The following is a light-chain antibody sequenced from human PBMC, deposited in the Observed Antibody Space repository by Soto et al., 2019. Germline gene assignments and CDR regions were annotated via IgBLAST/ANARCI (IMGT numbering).Light chain of an antibody. CDR2: DAS. Sequence: EIVLTQSPATLSLSPGERATLSCRASQSVSSYLAWYQQKPGQAPRLLIYDASNRATGIPARFSGSGSGTDFTLTISSLVPEDCAVYYCQQRSNWPGTFGQGTKLEIK. J-gene: IGKJ2*01. V-gene: IGKV3-11*01. CDR1: QSVSSY. CDR3: QQRSNWPGT.